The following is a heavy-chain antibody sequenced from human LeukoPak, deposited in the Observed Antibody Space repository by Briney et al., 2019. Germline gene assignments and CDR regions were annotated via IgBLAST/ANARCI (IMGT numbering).Heavy chain of an antibody. J-gene: IGHJ3*01. Sequence: GGSLRLSCAASGFTFSTYAMTWFRQAPGKGLEWVSVMYSGGSTYYSDSVKGRFTISRDNSKNTLYLQMNSLRAEGTAVYYCAREVSYAFNFWGQGTMVTVSS. V-gene: IGHV3-53*01. D-gene: IGHD1-14*01. CDR2: MYSGGST. CDR3: AREVSYAFNF. CDR1: GFTFSTYA.